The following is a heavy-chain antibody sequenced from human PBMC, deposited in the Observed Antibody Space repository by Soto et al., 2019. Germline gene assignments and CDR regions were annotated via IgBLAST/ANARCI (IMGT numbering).Heavy chain of an antibody. CDR1: GFSLSTSGMC. Sequence: SGPMLVNPTHTLTLTCTFSGFSLSTSGMCVSWIRQPPGKALEWLALIDWDDDKYYSTSLKTRLTISKDTSKNQVVLTMTNMDPVDTATYYCARIARDGYNSYYYYYGMDVWGQGTTVTVS. V-gene: IGHV2-70*01. J-gene: IGHJ6*02. CDR2: IDWDDDK. CDR3: ARIARDGYNSYYYYYGMDV. D-gene: IGHD5-12*01.